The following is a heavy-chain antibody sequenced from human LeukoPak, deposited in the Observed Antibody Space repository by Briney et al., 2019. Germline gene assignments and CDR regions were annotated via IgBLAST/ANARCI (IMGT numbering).Heavy chain of an antibody. D-gene: IGHD1-1*01. CDR1: GCSISSSSHS. V-gene: IGHV4-39*01. CDR2: IYYTGRT. Sequence: AETLSLTCTVSGCSISSSSHSWGCIRQPPGKGLEGTVSIYYTGRTYYNPSLQSPVTISVDTSKNQFSLKLSSVTAADTAVYYCAQSLGSRNWIGNWSHPWGQGTLVPLSS. J-gene: IGHJ5*02. CDR3: AQSLGSRNWIGNWSHP.